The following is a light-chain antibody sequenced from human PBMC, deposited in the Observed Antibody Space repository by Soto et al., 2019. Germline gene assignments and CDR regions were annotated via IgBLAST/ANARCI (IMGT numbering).Light chain of an antibody. V-gene: IGKV3-11*01. Sequence: IVMTHSRATMSLSPGERATLSCRAGQNIGTSLVWSQQKPGQSPRLLIYDASHRATGVPARFSGSGSGTDFTLTISSLEPEDFAVYYCQQRSVWPITFGQGTRLEIK. J-gene: IGKJ5*01. CDR3: QQRSVWPIT. CDR1: QNIGTS. CDR2: DAS.